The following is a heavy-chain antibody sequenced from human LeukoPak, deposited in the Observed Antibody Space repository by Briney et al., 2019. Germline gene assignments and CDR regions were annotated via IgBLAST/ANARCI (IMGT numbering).Heavy chain of an antibody. V-gene: IGHV4-59*12. CDR1: GGSISSYY. CDR2: IYYSGST. CDR3: ARESMVRGIDYFDY. Sequence: SETLSLTCTVSGGSISSYYWSWIRQPPGKGLEWIGYIYYSGSTYYNPSLKSRVTISVDTSKNQFSLKLSSVTAADTAVYYCARESMVRGIDYFDYWGQGTLVTVSS. D-gene: IGHD3-10*01. J-gene: IGHJ4*02.